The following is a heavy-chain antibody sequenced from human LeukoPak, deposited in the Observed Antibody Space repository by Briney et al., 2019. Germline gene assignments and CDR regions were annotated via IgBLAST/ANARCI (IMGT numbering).Heavy chain of an antibody. D-gene: IGHD2-2*01. CDR3: ARVRYCSSTSCFYYYYMDV. CDR2: ISSSSSTI. V-gene: IGHV3-48*01. J-gene: IGHJ6*03. Sequence: PPGGSLRLSCAASGFTFSSYFMNWVRQAPGKGLEWVSYISSSSSTIYYADSVKGRFTISRDNAKNSLYLQMNSLRAEDTAVYYCARVRYCSSTSCFYYYYMDVWGKGTTVTVSS. CDR1: GFTFSSYF.